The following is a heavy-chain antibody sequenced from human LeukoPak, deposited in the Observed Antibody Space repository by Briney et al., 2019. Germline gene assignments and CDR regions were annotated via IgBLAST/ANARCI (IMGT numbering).Heavy chain of an antibody. CDR3: ATVAPEDYYFDY. D-gene: IGHD3/OR15-3a*01. Sequence: ASVKVSCKVSGYTLTELSMHWVRQAPGKGLVWMGGFDPEDGETIYAQKFQGRVAMTEDTSTDTAYMELSSLRSEDTAVYYCATVAPEDYYFDYWGQGTLVTVSS. CDR1: GYTLTELS. CDR2: FDPEDGET. V-gene: IGHV1-24*01. J-gene: IGHJ4*02.